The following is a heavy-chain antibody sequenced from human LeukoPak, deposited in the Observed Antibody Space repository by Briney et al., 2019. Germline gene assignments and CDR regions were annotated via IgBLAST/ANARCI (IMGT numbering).Heavy chain of an antibody. Sequence: GGSLRLSCAASGFTFSSYWMSWVRQAPGKGLEWVASIEQDGSEKCYVDPVKGRFTISRDNAKNSLYLQMNSLRAEDTAVYYCARKGGWRDAFDIWGQGTMVTVSS. CDR1: GFTFSSYW. J-gene: IGHJ3*02. D-gene: IGHD6-19*01. CDR3: ARKGGWRDAFDI. V-gene: IGHV3-7*01. CDR2: IEQDGSEK.